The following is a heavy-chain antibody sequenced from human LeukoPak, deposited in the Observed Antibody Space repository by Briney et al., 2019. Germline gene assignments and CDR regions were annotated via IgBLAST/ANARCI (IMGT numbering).Heavy chain of an antibody. V-gene: IGHV4-59*01. D-gene: IGHD3-16*01. Sequence: SETLSLTCTVSGGSISSYYWSWIRQPPGKGLEWIGYIYYSGSTNYNPSLKSRVTISVDTSKNQFSLKLSSVTAADTAVYYCARGEDLYYYYGMDVWGQGTTVTVSS. CDR3: ARGEDLYYYYGMDV. J-gene: IGHJ6*02. CDR1: GGSISSYY. CDR2: IYYSGST.